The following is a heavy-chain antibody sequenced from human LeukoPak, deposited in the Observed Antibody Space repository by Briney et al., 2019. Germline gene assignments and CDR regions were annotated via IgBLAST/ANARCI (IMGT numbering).Heavy chain of an antibody. J-gene: IGHJ4*02. V-gene: IGHV3-9*01. CDR1: GFTFDDYA. D-gene: IGHD1-26*01. Sequence: GRSLRLSCAASGFTFDDYAMHWVRQAPGKGLEWVSGIGWNSGSIGYADSVKGRFTISRDNSKNTLYLQMNSLRAEDTAVYYCAKDSPWYSGSHWGQGTLVTVSS. CDR2: IGWNSGSI. CDR3: AKDSPWYSGSH.